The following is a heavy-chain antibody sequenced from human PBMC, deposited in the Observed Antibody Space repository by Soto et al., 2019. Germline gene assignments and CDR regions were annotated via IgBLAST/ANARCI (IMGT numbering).Heavy chain of an antibody. CDR2: IYYTGST. CDR1: GGSISSGGYY. CDR3: ARGGVVATTRLPFDS. V-gene: IGHV4-31*03. D-gene: IGHD5-12*01. J-gene: IGHJ4*02. Sequence: QVQLQESGPGLVKPSQTLSLTCTVSGGSISSGGYYWSWIRQHPGKGLEWIGYIYYTGSTYYNPSLKSRVKISVDTSKNQFSLKLSSVTAADTAVYYCARGGVVATTRLPFDSWGQGSLVTVSS.